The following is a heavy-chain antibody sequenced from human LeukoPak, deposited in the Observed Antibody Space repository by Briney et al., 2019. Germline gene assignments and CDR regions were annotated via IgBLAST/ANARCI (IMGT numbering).Heavy chain of an antibody. D-gene: IGHD3-10*01. CDR1: GGSISSYY. CDR3: ARGGYYGSGNDFRFDP. Sequence: PSETLSLTCTVSGGSISSYYWSWIRQSPGKGLECIGYIHYTGSTNYNPSLKSRVTISVETSKNQFSLKLKSVTAAETAVYYCARGGYYGSGNDFRFDPWGQGTLVTVSS. CDR2: IHYTGST. J-gene: IGHJ5*02. V-gene: IGHV4-59*01.